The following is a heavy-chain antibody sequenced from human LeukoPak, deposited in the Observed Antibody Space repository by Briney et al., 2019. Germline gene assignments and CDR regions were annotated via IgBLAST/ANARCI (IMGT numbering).Heavy chain of an antibody. CDR3: ARGVGGVREGFDI. Sequence: SETLSLTYTVSGGSVSSESYHWTWIRQPPGKGLEWIAYIFTGGSSYYNPSLKSRVTISVDTSKNQFSLKLNSVTAADTAQYHCARGVGGVREGFDIWGQGTMVTVSS. D-gene: IGHD3-16*01. CDR1: GGSVSSESYH. V-gene: IGHV4-61*01. J-gene: IGHJ3*02. CDR2: IFTGGSS.